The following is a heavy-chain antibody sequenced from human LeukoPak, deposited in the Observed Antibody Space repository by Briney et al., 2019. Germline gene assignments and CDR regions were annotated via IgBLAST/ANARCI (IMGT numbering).Heavy chain of an antibody. CDR2: TYYRSQWHN. V-gene: IGHV6-1*01. CDR3: ARRGFGSPLYAY. Sequence: SQTLSLTCAISGDSVSSNSATWNWIRQSPSRGLEWLGRTYYRSQWHNDYAVSVKSRITINADTSKNQFSLQLNSVTPEDTAVYYCARRGFGSPLYAYWGQGNLVTVSS. J-gene: IGHJ4*02. CDR1: GDSVSSNSAT. D-gene: IGHD2-8*01.